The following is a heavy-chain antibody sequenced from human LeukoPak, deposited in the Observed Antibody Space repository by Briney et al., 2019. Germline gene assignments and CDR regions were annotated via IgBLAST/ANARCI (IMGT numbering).Heavy chain of an antibody. V-gene: IGHV4-59*08. J-gene: IGHJ3*02. CDR3: ARTYSSSWYSAFDI. CDR1: GGSISSYY. Sequence: SSETLSLTCTVSGGSISSYYWSWIRQPPGKGLKWIGYIYYSGSTNYNPSLKSRVAISVDTSKNQFSLKLRSVTAADTAVYYCARTYSSSWYSAFDIWGQGTMVTVSS. CDR2: IYYSGST. D-gene: IGHD6-13*01.